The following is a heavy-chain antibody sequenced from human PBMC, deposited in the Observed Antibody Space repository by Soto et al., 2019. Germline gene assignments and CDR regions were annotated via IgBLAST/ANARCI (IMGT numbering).Heavy chain of an antibody. V-gene: IGHV4-39*07. CDR3: ARLTSGWGLEYFQH. Sequence: PSETLSLTCSVSGGSISNSRDYWGWIRQPPGKGLEWIATIYYSGKTYYNPSLKSRVTISVDTSKNQFSLKLSSVTAADTAVYYCARLTSGWGLEYFQHWGQGTLVTVSS. CDR2: IYYSGKT. CDR1: GGSISNSRDY. D-gene: IGHD6-19*01. J-gene: IGHJ1*01.